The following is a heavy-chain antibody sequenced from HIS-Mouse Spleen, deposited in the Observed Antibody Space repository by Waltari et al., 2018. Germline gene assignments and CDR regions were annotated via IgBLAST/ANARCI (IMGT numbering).Heavy chain of an antibody. CDR3: AREIPYSSSWYDWYFDL. CDR1: GGSISSSSYY. Sequence: QLQLQESGPGLVKPSETLSLTCTLSGGSISSSSYYWGGVRQPPGKGLGWIGSIHYSGGTTSHTPRKSRVTISVDTSKNQSSLKLSSVTAADTTVYYCAREIPYSSSWYDWYFDLWGRGTLVTVSS. D-gene: IGHD6-13*01. CDR2: IHYSGGT. V-gene: IGHV4-39*07. J-gene: IGHJ2*01.